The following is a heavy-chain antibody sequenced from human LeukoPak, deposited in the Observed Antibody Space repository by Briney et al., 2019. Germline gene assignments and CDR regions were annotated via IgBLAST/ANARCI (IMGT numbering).Heavy chain of an antibody. V-gene: IGHV4-59*01. CDR3: ARSITKYSSGY. CDR2: IYYSGST. CDR1: GGSISSYY. J-gene: IGHJ4*02. D-gene: IGHD3-22*01. Sequence: PSETLSLTCTVSGGSISSYYWSWIRQPPGKGLEWIGYIYYSGSTNYNPSLKSRVTISVDTSKNQFSLKLSSVTAADTAVYYCARSITKYSSGYWGQGTLVTVPS.